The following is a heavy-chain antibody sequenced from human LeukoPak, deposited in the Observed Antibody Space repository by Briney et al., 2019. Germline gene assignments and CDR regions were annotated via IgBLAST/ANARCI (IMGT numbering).Heavy chain of an antibody. D-gene: IGHD3-10*02. CDR1: GFTFSSFG. CDR3: AELGITMIGGV. V-gene: IGHV3-48*04. J-gene: IGHJ6*04. CDR2: ISSSSSTI. Sequence: GSLRLSCAASGFTFSSFGMNWVRQAPGKGLEWVSYISSSSSTIYYADSVKGRFTISRDNAKNSLYLQMNSLRAEDTAVYYCAELGITMIGGVWGKGTTVTVSS.